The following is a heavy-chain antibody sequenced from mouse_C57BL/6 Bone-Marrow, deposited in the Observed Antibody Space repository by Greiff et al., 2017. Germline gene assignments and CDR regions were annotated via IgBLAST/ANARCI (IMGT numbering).Heavy chain of an antibody. V-gene: IGHV1-62-2*01. J-gene: IGHJ2*01. CDR3: ARHEDVFYYYGHYFDY. D-gene: IGHD1-1*01. CDR2: FYPGSGSI. Sequence: LVEPGASVKLSCTASGYTFTEYTIHWVKQRSGQGLEWIGWFYPGSGSIKYNEKFKDKATLTADKSSSTVYMELSRLTSEESAGYFCARHEDVFYYYGHYFDYWGQGTTLTVSS. CDR1: GYTFTEYT.